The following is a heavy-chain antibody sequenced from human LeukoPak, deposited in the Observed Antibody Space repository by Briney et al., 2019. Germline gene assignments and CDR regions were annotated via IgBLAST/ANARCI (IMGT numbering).Heavy chain of an antibody. J-gene: IGHJ3*02. CDR3: ARLLDYDNSGAPDIFDI. CDR2: VSYTGRT. CDR1: VGSISSIY. V-gene: IGHV4-59*01. Sequence: SETLSLTCSVSVGSISSIYWSWSRQSPGKGLEYIGHVSYTGRTRYNPSLQRRLTISLDTSNNHFSLQLTSVSAADTAVYYCARLLDYDNSGAPDIFDIWGQGTMVTVSS. D-gene: IGHD3-22*01.